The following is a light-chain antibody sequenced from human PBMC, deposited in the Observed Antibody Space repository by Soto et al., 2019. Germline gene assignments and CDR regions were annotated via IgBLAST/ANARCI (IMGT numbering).Light chain of an antibody. J-gene: IGKJ4*01. CDR2: TGS. CDR1: QGISNW. CDR3: QQANIFPLT. V-gene: IGKV1-12*01. Sequence: DIQMTQSPSSVSASVGDRVSITCWASQGISNWLAWYQQKPGRAPKLLIYTGSSLQSGVPSRFSGTGSGTDFTLTISSLQPEDVATYYCQQANIFPLTFGGGTKVEIK.